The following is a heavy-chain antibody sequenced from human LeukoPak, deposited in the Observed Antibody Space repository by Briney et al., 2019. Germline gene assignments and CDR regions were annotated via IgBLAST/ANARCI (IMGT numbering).Heavy chain of an antibody. CDR1: GYSFTCYW. CDR3: AIAAAFFDY. D-gene: IGHD6-13*01. CDR2: IYPGDSDT. Sequence: KDGESLKISCKGSGYSFTCYWIGWVRQIPGKGLEWMGIIYPGDSDTRYSPSFQGQVTISADKTISTAYLQWRRLKASDTAMYYCAIAAAFFDYWGQGTLVTVSS. V-gene: IGHV5-51*01. J-gene: IGHJ4*02.